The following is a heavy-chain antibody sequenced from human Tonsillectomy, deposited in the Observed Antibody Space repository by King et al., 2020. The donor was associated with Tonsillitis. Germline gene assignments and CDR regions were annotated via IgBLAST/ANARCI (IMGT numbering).Heavy chain of an antibody. J-gene: IGHJ4*02. Sequence: QLQESGPGLVKPSETLSLTCTVSGGSISTYYWSWIRQPPGKGLEWIGYIYYSGSTSYNPSLESRVTISVDTSKNQFSLKLSSVSAADTAVYYCARERDYYDSSGSFDFWGQGTLVTVSS. CDR3: ARERDYYDSSGSFDF. CDR1: GGSISTYY. CDR2: IYYSGST. V-gene: IGHV4-59*01. D-gene: IGHD3-22*01.